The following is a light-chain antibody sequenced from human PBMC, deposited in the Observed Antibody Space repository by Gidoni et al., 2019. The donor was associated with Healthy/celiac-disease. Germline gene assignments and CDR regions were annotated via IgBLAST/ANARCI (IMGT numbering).Light chain of an antibody. V-gene: IGLV2-14*01. CDR2: DVS. Sequence: QSALTQPASVSGSPAQSITISCTGASSDVGGYNYVSWYQQHPGKAPKLMIYDVSNRPPGVSNRFSGSKSGNTASLTISGLQAEDEADYYCSSYTSSSTPWVFGGGTKLTVL. J-gene: IGLJ3*02. CDR1: SSDVGGYNY. CDR3: SSYTSSSTPWV.